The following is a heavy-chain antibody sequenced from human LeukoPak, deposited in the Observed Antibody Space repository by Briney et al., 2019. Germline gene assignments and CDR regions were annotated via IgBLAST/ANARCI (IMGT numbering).Heavy chain of an antibody. Sequence: PGGSLRLSCAASGFTFSSYAMSWARQAPGKGLEWVAFIRYDGSNKYYADSVKGRFTISRDNSKNTLYLQMNSLRAEDTAVYYCAKAPILYYDSADPYYFDYWGQGTLVTVSS. J-gene: IGHJ4*02. CDR2: IRYDGSNK. V-gene: IGHV3-30*02. CDR3: AKAPILYYDSADPYYFDY. CDR1: GFTFSSYA. D-gene: IGHD3-22*01.